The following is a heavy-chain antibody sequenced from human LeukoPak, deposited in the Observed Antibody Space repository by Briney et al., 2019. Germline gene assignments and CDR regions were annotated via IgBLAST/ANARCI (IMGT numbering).Heavy chain of an antibody. CDR3: ARDSGRFDVFDI. J-gene: IGHJ3*02. D-gene: IGHD3-10*01. CDR2: IIVSGGNT. CDR1: AFTFRSYG. V-gene: IGHV3-23*01. Sequence: GGSLRLSCAASAFTFRSYGMSWVRRAPGKGLEWVSGIIVSGGNTNYADSVKGQFIISRDNYKNTPYLQMNSLRAEDTAVYYCARDSGRFDVFDIWGQGTMVTVSS.